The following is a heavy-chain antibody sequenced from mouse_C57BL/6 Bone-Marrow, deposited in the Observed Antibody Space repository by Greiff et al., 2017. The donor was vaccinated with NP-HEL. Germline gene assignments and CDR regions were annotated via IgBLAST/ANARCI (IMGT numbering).Heavy chain of an antibody. V-gene: IGHV3-6*01. CDR3: ARDGA. CDR1: GYSITSGYY. CDR2: ISYDGSN. Sequence: EVQLQQSGPGLVKPSQSLSLTCSVTGYSITSGYYWNWIRQFPGNKLEWMGYISYDGSNNYNPSLKNRISITRDTSKNQFFLKLNSVTTEDTATYYCARDGAGGTGTTVTVSS. J-gene: IGHJ1*03.